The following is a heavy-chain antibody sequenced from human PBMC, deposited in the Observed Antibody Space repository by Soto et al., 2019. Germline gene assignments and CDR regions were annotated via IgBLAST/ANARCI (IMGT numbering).Heavy chain of an antibody. V-gene: IGHV3-48*01. D-gene: IGHD6-13*01. CDR3: ARHPERIAQVGWFDP. J-gene: IGHJ5*02. CDR1: GFTFSSYS. CDR2: ISSSSSTI. Sequence: EVQLVESGGGLVQPGGSLRLSCAASGFTFSSYSMNWVRQAPGKGLEWVSYISSSSSTIYYADSVKGRFTISRDNAKNLLYLQMNSLRAGETAVYYCARHPERIAQVGWFDPWGQGTLFTVSS.